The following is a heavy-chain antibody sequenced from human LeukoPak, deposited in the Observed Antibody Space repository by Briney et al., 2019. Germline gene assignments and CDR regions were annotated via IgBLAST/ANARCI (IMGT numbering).Heavy chain of an antibody. CDR2: IYYSGST. D-gene: IGHD6-13*01. J-gene: IGHJ4*02. CDR3: TSSRGGNY. Sequence: SETLSLTCTVSGGSISSYYWSWIRQPPGKGLEWIGYIYYSGSTYYNPSLKSRVTISVDTSKNQFSLKLSSVTAADTAVYYCTSSRGGNYWGQGTLVTVSS. CDR1: GGSISSYY. V-gene: IGHV4-59*04.